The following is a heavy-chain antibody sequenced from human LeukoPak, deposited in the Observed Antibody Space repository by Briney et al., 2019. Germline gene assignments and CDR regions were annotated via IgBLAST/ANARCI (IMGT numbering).Heavy chain of an antibody. J-gene: IGHJ6*04. CDR2: IIPIFGTA. CDR3: ARGGYSYGYYYYGMDV. CDR1: GGTFSSYA. Sequence: SVKVSCKASGGTFSSYAISWVRQAPGQGLEWMGGIIPIFGTANYAQKFQGRVTITADESTSTAYMELSSLRSEDTAVYYCARGGYSYGYYYYGMDVRGKGTTVTVSS. V-gene: IGHV1-69*13. D-gene: IGHD5-18*01.